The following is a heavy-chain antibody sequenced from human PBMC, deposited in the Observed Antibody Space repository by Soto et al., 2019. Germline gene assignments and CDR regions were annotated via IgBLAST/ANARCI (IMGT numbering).Heavy chain of an antibody. D-gene: IGHD2-2*01. Sequence: QVQLVQSGAEVKKPGASVKVSCKASGYTFISYDINWVRQATGQGLEWMGSLNPNSGNTVYAQKLQVRVTVTTNTSIATAYMELSSLRYDDTAVYYCARGLTFRTSTSPSLWSVSYCYKIDVWGEGTKVTVSS. CDR1: GYTFISYD. CDR2: LNPNSGNT. J-gene: IGHJ6*03. CDR3: ARGLTFRTSTSPSLWSVSYCYKIDV. V-gene: IGHV1-8*01.